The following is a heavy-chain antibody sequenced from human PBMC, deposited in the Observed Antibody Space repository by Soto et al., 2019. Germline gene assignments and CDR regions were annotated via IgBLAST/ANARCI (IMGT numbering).Heavy chain of an antibody. V-gene: IGHV1-69*13. D-gene: IGHD2-15*01. J-gene: IGHJ5*02. CDR2: IIPIFGTA. CDR3: ARGWRCSGGSCYPLDGYNWFDP. CDR1: GGTFSSYA. Sequence: SVKVSCKASGGTFSSYAVSWVRQAPGQGLEWMGGIIPIFGTANYAQKFQGRVTITADESTSTAYMELSSLRSEDTAVYYCARGWRCSGGSCYPLDGYNWFDPWGQGTLVTVSS.